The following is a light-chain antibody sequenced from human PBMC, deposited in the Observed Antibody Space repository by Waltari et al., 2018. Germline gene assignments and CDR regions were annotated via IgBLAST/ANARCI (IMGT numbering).Light chain of an antibody. Sequence: QSVLTQPPSASGTPGQRVTISCSGSSSNIGTNTVNWYQQVPGTAPKLLIFNNNQRPSGVPDLFAGTKSGTPAPLAISGLQSEDAADYYCAAWCDILHGRWVFGGGTKLTVL. CDR1: SSNIGTNT. CDR3: AAWCDILHGRWV. V-gene: IGLV1-44*01. CDR2: NNN. J-gene: IGLJ3*02.